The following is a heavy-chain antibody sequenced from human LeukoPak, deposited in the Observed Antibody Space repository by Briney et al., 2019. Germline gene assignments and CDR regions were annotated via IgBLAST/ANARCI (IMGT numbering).Heavy chain of an antibody. Sequence: ASVKVSCKASGYTFTGYYMHWVRQAPGQGLEWMGWINPNSGGTNYAQKFQGRVTMTRDTSISTAYMELSSLRSDDTAVYYCARDLVRWYYGEKPGGYWGQGTLVTVSS. CDR1: GYTFTGYY. V-gene: IGHV1-2*02. CDR3: ARDLVRWYYGEKPGGY. D-gene: IGHD3-3*01. CDR2: INPNSGGT. J-gene: IGHJ4*02.